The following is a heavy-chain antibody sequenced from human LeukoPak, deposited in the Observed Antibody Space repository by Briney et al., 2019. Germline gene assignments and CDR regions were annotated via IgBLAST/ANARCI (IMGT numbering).Heavy chain of an antibody. V-gene: IGHV4-59*08. CDR2: VSHSGGT. CDR3: ARSFDSAYYYMDV. D-gene: IGHD3-10*01. J-gene: IGHJ6*03. CDR1: GGSISSSY. Sequence: SETLSLTCTVSGGSISSSYWSWIRQPPGEGLDWIGYVSHSGGTNYKPSLKSRVTISVDTSKRQFSLKLSPVTAADTAVYYCARSFDSAYYYMDVWGKGTTVTVS.